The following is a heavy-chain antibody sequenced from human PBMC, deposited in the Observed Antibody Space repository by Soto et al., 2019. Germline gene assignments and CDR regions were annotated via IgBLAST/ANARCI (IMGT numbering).Heavy chain of an antibody. CDR1: EFTFSSYA. Sequence: PGGSLRLSCAASEFTFSSYAMSWVRQAPGKGLEWVSGISGSGGSTYYADSVKGRFTISRDNSKNTLYLQMNSLRAEDTAVYYCAKDREYYFDYWGQGTLVTVPS. V-gene: IGHV3-23*01. J-gene: IGHJ4*02. CDR2: ISGSGGST. D-gene: IGHD3-16*01. CDR3: AKDREYYFDY.